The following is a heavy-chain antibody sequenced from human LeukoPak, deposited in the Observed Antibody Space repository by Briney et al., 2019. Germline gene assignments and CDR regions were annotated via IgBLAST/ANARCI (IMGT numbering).Heavy chain of an antibody. V-gene: IGHV3-53*01. CDR1: GFTVSSNY. D-gene: IGHD5-24*01. Sequence: GGSLRLSCAASGFTVSSNYMSWVRQAPGKGLEWVSVIYSGGSTYYADSVKGRFTISRDNAKSSLYLQMDSLRAEDTAVYYCATCRGGYNRNPFDYWGQGTLVTVSS. CDR2: IYSGGST. J-gene: IGHJ4*02. CDR3: ATCRGGYNRNPFDY.